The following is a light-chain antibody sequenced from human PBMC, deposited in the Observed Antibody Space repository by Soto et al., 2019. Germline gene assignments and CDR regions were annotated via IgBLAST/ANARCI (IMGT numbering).Light chain of an antibody. Sequence: EIVLTQSPGTLSLSPGERATLSCRASQSVSSSRLAWYRQKPGQAPRLLIYGASSRATGIPDRFSGSGSGTEFTLTISSLQPDDFATYYCQHYNSYSEAFGQGTKVDI. CDR1: QSVSSSR. J-gene: IGKJ1*01. CDR3: QHYNSYSEA. V-gene: IGKV3-20*01. CDR2: GAS.